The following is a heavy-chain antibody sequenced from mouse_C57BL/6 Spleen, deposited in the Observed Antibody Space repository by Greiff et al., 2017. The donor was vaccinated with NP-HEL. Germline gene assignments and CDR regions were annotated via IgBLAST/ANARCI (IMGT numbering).Heavy chain of an antibody. CDR3: ARETYDYDYY. D-gene: IGHD2-4*01. CDR1: GYTFTDYY. J-gene: IGHJ2*01. V-gene: IGHV1-19*01. Sequence: EVQLQQSGPVLVKPGASVKMSCKASGYTFTDYYMNWVKQSHGKSLEWIGVINPYNGGTSYNQKFKGKATLTVDKSSSTAYMELNSLTSEDSAVYYCARETYDYDYYWGQGTTLTVSS. CDR2: INPYNGGT.